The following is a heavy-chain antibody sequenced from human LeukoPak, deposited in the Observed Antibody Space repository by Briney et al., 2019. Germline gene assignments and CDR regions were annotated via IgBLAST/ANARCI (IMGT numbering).Heavy chain of an antibody. V-gene: IGHV4-4*07. CDR3: ARGYYYDSSGYYSFDY. D-gene: IGHD3-22*01. J-gene: IGHJ4*02. CDR1: GGSISSYY. CDR2: IYTSGST. Sequence: SETLSLTCTVSGGSISSYYWSWIRQPAGKGLEWIGRIYTSGSTNYNPSLKSRVTMSVDTSKNQFSLKLSSVTAAGTAVYYCARGYYYDSSGYYSFDYWGQGTLVTVSS.